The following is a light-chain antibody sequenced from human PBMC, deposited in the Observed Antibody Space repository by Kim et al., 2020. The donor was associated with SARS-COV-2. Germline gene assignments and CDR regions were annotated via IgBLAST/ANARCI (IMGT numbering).Light chain of an antibody. J-gene: IGKJ2*01. Sequence: PGERAPLSCSASQSVTSNYLAWYQQNPGQPPRLLIYGASSSATAIPDRFSGSGSGTDFTLTISRLEPEDFAVYYCQQYVTSFRTFGQGTKLEI. CDR2: GAS. V-gene: IGKV3-20*01. CDR3: QQYVTSFRT. CDR1: QSVTSNY.